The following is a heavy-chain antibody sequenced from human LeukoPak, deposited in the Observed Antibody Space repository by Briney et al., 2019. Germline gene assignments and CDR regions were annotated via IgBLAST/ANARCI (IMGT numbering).Heavy chain of an antibody. D-gene: IGHD3-10*01. J-gene: IGHJ4*02. CDR2: ISWNSGSI. CDR3: AKDRALLWFGETSAHFDY. Sequence: GGSLRLACAAAGFTFDDYAMHWVRHAPGKGLEWVSGISWNSGSIMYADCREGRFTISRDNAKNSLYLQMNSLRAEDTALYYCAKDRALLWFGETSAHFDYWGQGTLVTVSS. V-gene: IGHV3-9*01. CDR1: GFTFDDYA.